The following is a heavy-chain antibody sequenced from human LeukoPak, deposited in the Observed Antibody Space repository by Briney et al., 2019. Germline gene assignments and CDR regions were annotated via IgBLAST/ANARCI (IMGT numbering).Heavy chain of an antibody. J-gene: IGHJ3*02. Sequence: SETLSLTCTVSGGSISSYYWSWIRQPPGKGLEWIGYIYYSGSTNYNPSLKSRVTISVDTSKNQFFLKLSSVTAADTAVYYCARGEYSYAAAFDIWGQGTMVTVSS. D-gene: IGHD5-18*01. V-gene: IGHV4-59*01. CDR2: IYYSGST. CDR1: GGSISSYY. CDR3: ARGEYSYAAAFDI.